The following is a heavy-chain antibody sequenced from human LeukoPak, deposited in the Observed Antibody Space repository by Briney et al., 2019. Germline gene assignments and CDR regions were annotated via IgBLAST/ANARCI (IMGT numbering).Heavy chain of an antibody. CDR3: ATLLGDYDILTGYYPMGIDY. J-gene: IGHJ4*02. CDR2: IIPIFGTA. CDR1: GGTFSSYA. V-gene: IGHV1-69*05. Sequence: SVKVSCKASGGTFSSYAISWVRQAPGQGLEWMGGIIPIFGTANYAQKFQGRVTITTDESTSTAYMELSSLRSEDTAVYYCATLLGDYDILTGYYPMGIDYWGQGTLVTVSS. D-gene: IGHD3-9*01.